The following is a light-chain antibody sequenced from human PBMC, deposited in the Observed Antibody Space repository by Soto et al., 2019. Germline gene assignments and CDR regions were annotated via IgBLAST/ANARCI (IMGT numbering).Light chain of an antibody. CDR3: QQYGSSPYT. CDR1: QSVSSSY. Sequence: EIVLTQSPGTLSLSPGERATLSCRASQSVSSSYLAWYQQKPGQAPRLLIYGASNRATGIPDRCSGSGSGTDFTLTISRLEPEDFSIYYCQQYGSSPYTFGQGTKLEIK. V-gene: IGKV3-20*01. CDR2: GAS. J-gene: IGKJ2*01.